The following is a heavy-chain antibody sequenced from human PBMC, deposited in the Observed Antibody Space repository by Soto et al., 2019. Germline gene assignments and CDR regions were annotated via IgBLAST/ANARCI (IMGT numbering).Heavy chain of an antibody. J-gene: IGHJ4*02. CDR1: GDSVSSNSAA. D-gene: IGHD1-26*01. CDR2: TYYRSKWYN. Sequence: SQTLSLTCGISGDSVSSNSAAWNWLRQSPSRGLEWLGRTYYRSKWYNDYAVSVESRITINPDTSKNHFSLQLNFVTPEDTAVYFCARAEQYSGRIFDYWGQGTLVTVYS. CDR3: ARAEQYSGRIFDY. V-gene: IGHV6-1*01.